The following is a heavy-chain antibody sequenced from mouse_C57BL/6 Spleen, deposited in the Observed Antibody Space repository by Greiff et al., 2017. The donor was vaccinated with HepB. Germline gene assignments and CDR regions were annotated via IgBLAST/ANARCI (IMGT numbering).Heavy chain of an antibody. Sequence: EVKLVESGGGLVKPGGSLKLSCAASGFTFSDYGMHWVRQTPEKGLEWVAYISSGSSTIYYADTVKGRFTISRDNAKNNLFLQMTLLRSEDTAMYYCAKNYYGSRYWFAYWGQGTLVTVSA. D-gene: IGHD1-1*01. V-gene: IGHV5-17*01. CDR3: AKNYYGSRYWFAY. CDR2: ISSGSSTI. J-gene: IGHJ3*01. CDR1: GFTFSDYG.